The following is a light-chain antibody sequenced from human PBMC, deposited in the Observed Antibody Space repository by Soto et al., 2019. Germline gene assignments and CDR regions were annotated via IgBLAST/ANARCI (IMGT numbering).Light chain of an antibody. CDR1: SSDVGGYNY. Sequence: QSVLTQPASVSGSPGQSITISCTGTSSDVGGYNYVSWYQQHPGKAPKLMIYDVSNRPSGVSNRFSGSKSGNTACLTISGLQAEDGDNYYCSSYTSSSTLVVFGGGTKQTVL. V-gene: IGLV2-14*01. CDR2: DVS. J-gene: IGLJ2*01. CDR3: SSYTSSSTLVV.